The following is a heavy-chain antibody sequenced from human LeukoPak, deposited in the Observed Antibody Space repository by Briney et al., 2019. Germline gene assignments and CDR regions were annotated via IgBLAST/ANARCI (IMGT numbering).Heavy chain of an antibody. V-gene: IGHV3-21*01. Sequence: VGSLRLSCAGSGFTFSSYSMHWVRQAPGKGLEWVSSISSSSIYIYYADSLKGRFTISRDNAKNSLSLQMNSLRAEDTAVYYCARGRQNSGSYSDAFDIWGQGTVVTVSS. D-gene: IGHD1-26*01. CDR1: GFTFSSYS. J-gene: IGHJ3*02. CDR2: ISSSSIYI. CDR3: ARGRQNSGSYSDAFDI.